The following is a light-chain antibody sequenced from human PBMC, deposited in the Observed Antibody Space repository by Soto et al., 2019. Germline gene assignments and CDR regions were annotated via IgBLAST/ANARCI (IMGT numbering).Light chain of an antibody. CDR1: QDIGNS. CDR3: QQYDDLPPIT. V-gene: IGKV1-33*01. CDR2: GAT. Sequence: IRMTHSPSSLSASIGDRITITCQASQDIGNSLNWYQQIPGKTPKLLIYGATNLEAGVPLRFSGRGSGTHFTFTIASLEPEDMAKYSCQQYDDLPPITFGHGTRLEIK. J-gene: IGKJ5*01.